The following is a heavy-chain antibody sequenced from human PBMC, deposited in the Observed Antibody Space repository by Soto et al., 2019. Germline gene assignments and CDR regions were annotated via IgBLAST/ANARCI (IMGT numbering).Heavy chain of an antibody. Sequence: GGSLRLSCAASGFTFSDHYMDWVRPAPGKGLEWVGRTRNKANRITTEYAASVKGRFTITRDDSKNSLYLQMNGLKTEDTAVYYCARVFYGDYGFDAFDIWGQGTMVTVSS. V-gene: IGHV3-72*01. CDR3: ARVFYGDYGFDAFDI. CDR1: GFTFSDHY. CDR2: TRNKANRITT. D-gene: IGHD4-17*01. J-gene: IGHJ3*02.